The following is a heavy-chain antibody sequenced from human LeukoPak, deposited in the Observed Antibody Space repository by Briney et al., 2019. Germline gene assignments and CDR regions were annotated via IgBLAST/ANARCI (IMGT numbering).Heavy chain of an antibody. D-gene: IGHD2-2*02. Sequence: PGGSLRLSCAASGFTFSNYWMSWVRQAPGKGLEWVAHIKEDGSERVYVDSVKGRFTISRDNAKNSLYLQMNSLRGEDTAVYYCATYCHSASCYTRFDYWGQGTQVTVSS. CDR1: GFTFSNYW. V-gene: IGHV3-7*01. CDR2: IKEDGSER. J-gene: IGHJ4*02. CDR3: ATYCHSASCYTRFDY.